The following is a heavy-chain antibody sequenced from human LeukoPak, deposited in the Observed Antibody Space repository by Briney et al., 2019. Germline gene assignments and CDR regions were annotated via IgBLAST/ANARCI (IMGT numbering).Heavy chain of an antibody. CDR1: GGSMTTHH. Sequence: SETLSLTCTVSGGSMTTHHWNWIRQTPGKGLEWIGDVFDSGRTKENPSLKSRVTLSADTSKNQLSLRLSSVTAADTAVYYCTTIKRGNIFGYFDFWGQGIPVTVSS. CDR2: VFDSGRT. J-gene: IGHJ4*02. CDR3: TTIKRGNIFGYFDF. D-gene: IGHD5-18*01. V-gene: IGHV4-59*11.